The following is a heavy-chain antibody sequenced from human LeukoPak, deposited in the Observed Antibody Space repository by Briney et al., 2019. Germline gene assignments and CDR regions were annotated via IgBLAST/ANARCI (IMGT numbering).Heavy chain of an antibody. D-gene: IGHD3-22*01. Sequence: GGSLRLSCAASGFTFSSYGMHWVRQAPGKGLEWAAVISYDGSNKYYADSVKGRFTISRDNSKNTLYLQMNSLRAEDTAVYYCAKEEVEYDSSGPTPGYWGQGTLVTVSS. V-gene: IGHV3-30*18. J-gene: IGHJ4*02. CDR3: AKEEVEYDSSGPTPGY. CDR2: ISYDGSNK. CDR1: GFTFSSYG.